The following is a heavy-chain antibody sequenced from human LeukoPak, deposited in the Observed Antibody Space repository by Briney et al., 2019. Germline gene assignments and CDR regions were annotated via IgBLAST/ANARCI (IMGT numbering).Heavy chain of an antibody. Sequence: NRGESLKISCKGSGYSFTSYWIGWVRQMPGKGLEWMGIIYPGDSDTRYSPSFQGQVTISADKSISTAYLQWSSLKASDTAMYYCASTEPGRVVQESFRGAFDIWGQGTMVTVSS. CDR3: ASTEPGRVVQESFRGAFDI. CDR1: GYSFTSYW. V-gene: IGHV5-51*01. J-gene: IGHJ3*02. CDR2: IYPGDSDT. D-gene: IGHD1-14*01.